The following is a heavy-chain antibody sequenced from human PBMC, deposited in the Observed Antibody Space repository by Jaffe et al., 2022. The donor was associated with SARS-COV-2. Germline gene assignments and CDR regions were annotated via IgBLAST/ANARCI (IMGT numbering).Heavy chain of an antibody. CDR3: ARTHRDGNKVGAHDY. V-gene: IGHV4-61*02. D-gene: IGHD3-16*01. CDR1: GGSISGGSYY. CDR2: VYTSGST. J-gene: IGHJ4*02. Sequence: QVQLQESGPGLVKPSQTLSLTCTVSGGSISGGSYYWSWIRQPAGKGLEWIGRVYTSGSTNYNPSLKSRVTISVDTFNNQFSLKLSSVTAADTAVYFCARTHRDGNKVGAHDYWGQGTLVTVSS.